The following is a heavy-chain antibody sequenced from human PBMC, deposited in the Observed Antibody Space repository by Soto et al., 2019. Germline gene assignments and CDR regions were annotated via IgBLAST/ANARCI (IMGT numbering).Heavy chain of an antibody. CDR1: GGSISSYY. D-gene: IGHD6-19*01. V-gene: IGHV4-59*08. CDR2: MHYGGNS. Sequence: PSETLSLTCSVSGGSISSYYCSWFRQPPGKGLEWIGHMHYGGNSDYNPSLRSRVTISVDTSKNQFFLTLTSVTAADTAVYYCARLRYSTGWPFHFDNWGQGTLVTVSS. J-gene: IGHJ4*02. CDR3: ARLRYSTGWPFHFDN.